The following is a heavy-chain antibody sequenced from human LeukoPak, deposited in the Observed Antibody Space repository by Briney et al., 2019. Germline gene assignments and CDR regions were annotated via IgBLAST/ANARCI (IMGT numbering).Heavy chain of an antibody. CDR1: GYTFTSYG. D-gene: IGHD6-19*01. V-gene: IGHV1-18*01. Sequence: ASVKVSCKASGYTFTSYGISWVRQAPGQGLEWMGWISAYNGNTNYAQKLQGRVTMTTDTSTSTAYMELRSLRSDDTAVYYCARVGWEAVAGTGNFDYWGQGTLVTVSS. CDR3: ARVGWEAVAGTGNFDY. CDR2: ISAYNGNT. J-gene: IGHJ4*02.